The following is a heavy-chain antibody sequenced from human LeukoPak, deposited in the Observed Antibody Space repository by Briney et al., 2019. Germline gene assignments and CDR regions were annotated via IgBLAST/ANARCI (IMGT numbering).Heavy chain of an antibody. V-gene: IGHV3-48*02. CDR2: ISRSSSSK. D-gene: IGHD2-8*01. J-gene: IGHJ4*02. CDR1: GFTFSSYS. Sequence: GGSLRLSCAASGFTFSSYSMNWVRQAPGKGLEWVAYISRSSSSKHYADSVKGRFTISRDNAKNSLYLQMSSLRDEDTAVYYCARLNGAWPDYWGQGTLVTVSS. CDR3: ARLNGAWPDY.